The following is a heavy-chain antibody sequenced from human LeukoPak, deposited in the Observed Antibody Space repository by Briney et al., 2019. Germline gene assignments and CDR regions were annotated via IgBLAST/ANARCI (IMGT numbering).Heavy chain of an antibody. CDR3: AKDGDSSGYVEYFQH. CDR2: ISGSGGST. J-gene: IGHJ1*01. Sequence: QSGGSLRLSCAASGFTFSSYAMSWVRQAPGKGLEWVSAISGSGGSTYYADSVKGRFTISRDNSKNTLYLQMNSLRAEDTAVYYCAKDGDSSGYVEYFQHWGQGTLVTVSS. D-gene: IGHD3-22*01. CDR1: GFTFSSYA. V-gene: IGHV3-23*01.